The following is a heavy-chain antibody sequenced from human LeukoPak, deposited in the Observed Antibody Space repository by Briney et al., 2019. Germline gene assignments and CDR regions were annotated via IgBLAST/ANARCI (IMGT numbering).Heavy chain of an antibody. CDR1: GGSIGSYY. D-gene: IGHD5-24*01. J-gene: IGHJ4*02. CDR3: TRGRGWLPDC. V-gene: IGHV4-59*01. CDR2: IYYSGST. Sequence: NPSETLSLTCTVSGGSIGSYYWSWIRQPPGKGLEWIGYIYYSGSTNFTPSLKSRVTMSVDTSKNQISLKLSSVTAADTAVYYCTRGRGWLPDCWGQGTLVTVSS.